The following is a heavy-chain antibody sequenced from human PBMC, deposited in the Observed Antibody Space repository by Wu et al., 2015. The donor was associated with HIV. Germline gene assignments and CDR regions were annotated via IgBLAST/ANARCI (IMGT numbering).Heavy chain of an antibody. CDR2: MNPKSGST. V-gene: IGHV1-8*01. CDR1: GYTFINYN. CDR3: ARGAENHWGPSSNWKVGWFDP. Sequence: QVQLVQSEAEVKKPGASVKVSCKASGYTFINYNINWVRQAAGQGLEWMGWMNPKSGSTGYAQQFQGRITLTRDTSINTAYMDLTNLRSEDTAVYYCARGAENHWGPSSNWKVGWFDPWGPAPGSLSLQ. J-gene: IGHJ5*02. D-gene: IGHD6-13*01.